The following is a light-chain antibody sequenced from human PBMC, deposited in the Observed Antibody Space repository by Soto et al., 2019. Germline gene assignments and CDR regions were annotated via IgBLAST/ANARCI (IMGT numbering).Light chain of an antibody. V-gene: IGLV2-23*02. CDR2: EVN. CDR1: TSDIEAYDL. J-gene: IGLJ1*01. CDR3: CSYARASNYV. Sequence: QSVLTQPASVSGSPGQSITISCTGSTSDIEAYDLVSWYQQHPGEAPSLIIYEVNKRPSGVSNRFSGSKSGDTASLTISGLQADDEADYYCCSYARASNYVFGTGTKVTVL.